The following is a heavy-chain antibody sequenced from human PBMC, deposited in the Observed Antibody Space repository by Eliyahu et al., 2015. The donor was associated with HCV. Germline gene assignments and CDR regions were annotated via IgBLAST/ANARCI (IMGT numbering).Heavy chain of an antibody. V-gene: IGHV1-18*01. CDR1: GYIFXTYG. CDR2: ISVHSGKT. Sequence: QVQLVQSGAEVKKPGXSVTXSCKTSGYIFXTYGLSWVRQAPGQGLEWMGWISVHSGKTEYVQKYQGRVTMTTDTPTGTAYMELRSLRSDDTAVYYCARGPTVTGVATTLDYWGQGTLVTVFS. J-gene: IGHJ4*02. CDR3: ARGPTVTGVATTLDY. D-gene: IGHD3-3*01.